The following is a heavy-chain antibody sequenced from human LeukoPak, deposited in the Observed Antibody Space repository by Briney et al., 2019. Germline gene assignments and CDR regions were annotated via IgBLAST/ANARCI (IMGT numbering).Heavy chain of an antibody. D-gene: IGHD6-13*01. CDR2: ISYDGSNK. V-gene: IGHV3-30*01. CDR1: GFTFSSYA. CDR3: ARDGGREGSSWPGYYYMDV. J-gene: IGHJ6*03. Sequence: PGRSLRLSCAASGFTFSSYAMHWVRQAPGKGLEWVAVISYDGSNKYYADSVKGRFTISRDNSKNTLYLQMNSPRAEDTAVYYCARDGGREGSSWPGYYYMDVWGKGTTVTVSS.